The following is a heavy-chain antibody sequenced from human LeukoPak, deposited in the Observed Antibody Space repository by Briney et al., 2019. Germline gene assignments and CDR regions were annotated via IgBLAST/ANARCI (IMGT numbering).Heavy chain of an antibody. V-gene: IGHV3-21*06. CDR2: IISSGSNI. J-gene: IGHJ5*02. Sequence: PGGSLRLSCAASGFTFSTYSMHWVRQAAGKGLEWVSSIISSGSNIYYTGSVRGRFTVSRDNAKNSLYLQMSSLRPEDTAVYYCAGGSLRDLKITWGQGTLVTVSS. D-gene: IGHD5-24*01. CDR3: AGGSLRDLKIT. CDR1: GFTFSTYS.